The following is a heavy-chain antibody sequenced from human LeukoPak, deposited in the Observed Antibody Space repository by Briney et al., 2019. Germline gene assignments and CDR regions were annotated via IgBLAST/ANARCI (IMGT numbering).Heavy chain of an antibody. Sequence: GVSLRLSCAACAFPFNLYAERCLRQAPGKGLECVSSNHHGHTFYVDSVKGRFTISRDNSKSTVFMHMNSLRVENTAIYCCTERYVSNSSTYSALFLCWGQGTLVTVSS. V-gene: IGHV3-23*03. CDR3: TERYVSNSSTYSALFLC. J-gene: IGHJ4*02. CDR1: AFPFNLYA. CDR2: SNHHGHT. D-gene: IGHD2/OR15-2a*01.